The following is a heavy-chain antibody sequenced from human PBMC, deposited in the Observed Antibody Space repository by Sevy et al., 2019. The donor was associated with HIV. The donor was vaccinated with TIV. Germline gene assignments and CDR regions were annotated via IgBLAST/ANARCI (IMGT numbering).Heavy chain of an antibody. CDR3: SSQGERY. CDR1: GFPFNKEW. D-gene: IGHD3-16*01. V-gene: IGHV3-15*01. J-gene: IGHJ4*02. Sequence: GGSLRLSCSASGFPFNKEWMSWVRQAPGKGLEWVGRIKSKKDGGATDYAAPANGRFTISRDDSKITLYLQMNSLKVEDAGFYYCSSQGERYWGLGTLVTVSS. CDR2: IKSKKDGGAT.